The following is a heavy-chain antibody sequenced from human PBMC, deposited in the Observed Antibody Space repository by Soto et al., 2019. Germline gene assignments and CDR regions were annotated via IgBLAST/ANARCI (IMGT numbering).Heavy chain of an antibody. Sequence: PGGSLRLSCAASGFTSGGYYMQWVRHPPGKVLQWDAVISYDGRTKFYAGSVEGRFTISKYNSTNRLFLQMNSLRPEDTAVYYCTKDDGYNDSTYYHYFGMDVWGQGTTVTVSS. CDR2: ISYDGRTK. CDR1: GFTSGGYY. J-gene: IGHJ6*02. CDR3: TKDDGYNDSTYYHYFGMDV. D-gene: IGHD5-12*01. V-gene: IGHV3-30*18.